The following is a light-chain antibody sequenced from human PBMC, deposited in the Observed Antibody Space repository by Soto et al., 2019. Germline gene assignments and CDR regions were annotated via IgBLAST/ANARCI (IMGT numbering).Light chain of an antibody. CDR3: TSYTSNITPV. Sequence: QSVLTQPASVSGSPGQSITISCTGTSSDIGGYNYVSWYQHHPGKAPKLIIYEVSNRPSGVSNRFSGSKSGITASLTISGLQTEDEADYYCTSYTSNITPVFGGGTKLTVL. V-gene: IGLV2-14*01. CDR2: EVS. J-gene: IGLJ2*01. CDR1: SSDIGGYNY.